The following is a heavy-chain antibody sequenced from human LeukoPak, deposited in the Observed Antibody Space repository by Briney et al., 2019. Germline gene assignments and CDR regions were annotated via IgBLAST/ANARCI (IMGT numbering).Heavy chain of an antibody. D-gene: IGHD3-10*01. CDR1: GGSISSTSYY. J-gene: IGHJ4*02. CDR2: IYYTGST. V-gene: IGHV4-39*01. Sequence: KTSETLSLTCSVSGGSISSTSYYWGWIRQPPGKGLEWIGSIYYTGSTYYNPSLKSRVTISVDTSKNQFSLRLSSVTAADTAVYYCASSLAPREVRGPYDYWAREPWSPSPQ. CDR3: ASSLAPREVRGPYDY.